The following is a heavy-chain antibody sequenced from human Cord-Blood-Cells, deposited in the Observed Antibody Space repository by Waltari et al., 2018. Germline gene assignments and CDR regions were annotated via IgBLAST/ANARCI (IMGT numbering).Heavy chain of an antibody. D-gene: IGHD6-13*01. CDR3: AKFHSSSWFWFDY. CDR2: ISGSGVST. Sequence: EVQLLESGGGLVQPGGSLRLSCAASGFTFSSYAMSWVRQAPGKGPEWVSAISGSGVSTYYADSVKGRFTISRDNSKNTLYLQMNSLRAEDTAVYYCAKFHSSSWFWFDYWGQGTLVTVSS. V-gene: IGHV3-23*01. J-gene: IGHJ4*02. CDR1: GFTFSSYA.